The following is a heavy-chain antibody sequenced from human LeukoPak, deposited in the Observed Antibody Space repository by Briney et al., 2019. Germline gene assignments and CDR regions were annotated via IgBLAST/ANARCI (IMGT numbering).Heavy chain of an antibody. CDR2: IYYSGTT. CDR3: ARLDYSSSNAFDI. D-gene: IGHD6-6*01. V-gene: IGHV4-39*01. J-gene: IGHJ3*02. CDR1: GGSISSGSYY. Sequence: SETLSLTCTVSGGSISSGSYYWSWVRQPAGKGLEWIGSIYYSGTTYYNPSLKSRVTISVDTSKNQFSLKLTSVTAADTAVYYCARLDYSSSNAFDIWGQGTMVTVSS.